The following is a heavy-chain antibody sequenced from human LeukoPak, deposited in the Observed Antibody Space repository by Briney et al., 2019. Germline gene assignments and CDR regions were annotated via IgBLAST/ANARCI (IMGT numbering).Heavy chain of an antibody. J-gene: IGHJ6*04. CDR3: AGTAAGGENYYYGMDV. V-gene: IGHV4-61*01. D-gene: IGHD6-13*01. Sequence: MTSETLSLTCTVSGVSVSSGSYYWSWIRQPPGKGLEWIGYIYYSGSTNYNPSLKSRVTISVDTSKNQFSLKLSSVTAADTAVYYCAGTAAGGENYYYGMDVWGKGTTVTVSS. CDR2: IYYSGST. CDR1: GVSVSSGSYY.